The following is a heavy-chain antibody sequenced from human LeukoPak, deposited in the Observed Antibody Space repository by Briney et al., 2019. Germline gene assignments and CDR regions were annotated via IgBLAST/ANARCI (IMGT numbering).Heavy chain of an antibody. J-gene: IGHJ4*02. CDR3: AKGPLSWLRLPLDY. CDR2: IRYDGSNK. Sequence: GGSLRLSCAASGFTFSSYGMHWVRQAPGKGLEWVAFIRYDGSNKYYADSVKGRFAISRDNSKNTLYLQMNSLGAEDTAVYYCAKGPLSWLRLPLDYWGQGTLVTVSS. D-gene: IGHD5-12*01. V-gene: IGHV3-30*02. CDR1: GFTFSSYG.